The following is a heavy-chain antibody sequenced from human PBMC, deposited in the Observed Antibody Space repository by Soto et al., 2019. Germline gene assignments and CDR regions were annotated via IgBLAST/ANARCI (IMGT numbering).Heavy chain of an antibody. CDR3: ARGYDYLIDY. Sequence: EVQLVESGGGLVQSGGSMRLSCAASGLSFSTYWINWVRQTPGKGVERVANIDPDGSVKNYAESVKGRFTISRDNAKNSLYLQMNSLRSDVTALYSCARGYDYLIDYWGQGTLVTVSS. J-gene: IGHJ4*02. V-gene: IGHV3-7*01. CDR1: GLSFSTYW. D-gene: IGHD3-22*01. CDR2: IDPDGSVK.